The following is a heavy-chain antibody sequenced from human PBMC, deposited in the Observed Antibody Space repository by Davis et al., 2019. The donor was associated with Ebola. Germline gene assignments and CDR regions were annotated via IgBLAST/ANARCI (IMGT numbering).Heavy chain of an antibody. Sequence: ASVKVSCKASGYTFTSYGISWVRQAPGQGLEWMGWISAYNGNTNYAQKLQGRVTITADKSTSTAYMELSSLRSEDTAVYYCARDRGFITIFGVLGYGMDVWGQGTTVTVSS. D-gene: IGHD3-3*01. CDR2: ISAYNGNT. CDR1: GYTFTSYG. V-gene: IGHV1-18*01. J-gene: IGHJ6*02. CDR3: ARDRGFITIFGVLGYGMDV.